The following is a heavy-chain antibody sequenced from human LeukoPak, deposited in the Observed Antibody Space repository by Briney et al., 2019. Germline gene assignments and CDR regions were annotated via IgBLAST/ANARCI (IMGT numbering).Heavy chain of an antibody. J-gene: IGHJ5*02. CDR3: ARDRYWGAGFDP. Sequence: GGSLRLSCAASGFTLRSYTMNWVRQAPGKGLEWVSSIGISSNKIYYADSVKGRFIISRDNAKNSVYLQMNSLRAEDTAVYYCARDRYWGAGFDPWGQGTLVTVSS. CDR2: IGISSNKI. CDR1: GFTLRSYT. V-gene: IGHV3-21*01. D-gene: IGHD2-8*02.